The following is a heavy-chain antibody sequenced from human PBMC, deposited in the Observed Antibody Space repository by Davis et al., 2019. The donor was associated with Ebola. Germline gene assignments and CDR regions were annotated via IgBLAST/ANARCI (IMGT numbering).Heavy chain of an antibody. J-gene: IGHJ6*02. D-gene: IGHD1-20*01. CDR3: ARDLITGTTGYYYYYGMDV. Sequence: SETLSLTCAVYGGSFSGYYWSWIRQPPGKGLEWIGEINHSGSTNYNPSLKSRVTISVDTSKNQFSLKLSSVTASDTAVYYCARDLITGTTGYYYYYGMDVWGQGTTVTVSS. CDR2: INHSGST. V-gene: IGHV4-34*01. CDR1: GGSFSGYY.